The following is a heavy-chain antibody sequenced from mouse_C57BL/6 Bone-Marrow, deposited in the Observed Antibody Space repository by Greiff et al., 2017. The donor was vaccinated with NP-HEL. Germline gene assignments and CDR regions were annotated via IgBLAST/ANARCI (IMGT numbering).Heavy chain of an antibody. CDR1: GYTFTDYY. CDR3: ARFYIALAY. V-gene: IGHV1-19*01. Sequence: EVQLQQSGPVLVKPGASVKMSCKASGYTFTDYYMNWVKQSHGKSLEWIGVINPYNGGTSYNQKFKGKATLTVDKSSSTAYMELNSLTSEDSAVYYCARFYIALAYWGQGTLVTVSA. D-gene: IGHD1-3*01. CDR2: INPYNGGT. J-gene: IGHJ3*01.